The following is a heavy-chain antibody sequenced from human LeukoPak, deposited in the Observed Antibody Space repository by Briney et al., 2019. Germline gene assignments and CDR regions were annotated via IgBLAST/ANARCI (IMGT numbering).Heavy chain of an antibody. V-gene: IGHV3-48*01. CDR2: ISGSSGNI. J-gene: IGHJ4*02. CDR1: GFTFSRFS. Sequence: LPGVSLRLSCAASGFTFSRFSMNWVRQAPGKGLEWVSYISGSSGNIHYADSVKGRFTISRDNAKNSLYLQMNSLRAEDTAVYYCARDTAFSFDYWGQGNLVTASS. D-gene: IGHD2-21*02. CDR3: ARDTAFSFDY.